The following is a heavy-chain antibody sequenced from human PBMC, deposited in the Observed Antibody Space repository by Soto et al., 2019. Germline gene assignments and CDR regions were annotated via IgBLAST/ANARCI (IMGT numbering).Heavy chain of an antibody. V-gene: IGHV1-69*12. D-gene: IGHD1-1*01. CDR1: GATFDTFA. CDR3: ARDTDRGQLGGNYYYALDV. J-gene: IGHJ6*02. Sequence: QVQLVQSGAEVLKPGSSVKLSCKASGATFDTFAISWVRQAPGQGLEWMGGIIPIFRTPDYAQKFPGRVTITADVSTSTAYMELSSLRSEDTAVYFCARDTDRGQLGGNYYYALDVWGQGTTVTVSS. CDR2: IIPIFRTP.